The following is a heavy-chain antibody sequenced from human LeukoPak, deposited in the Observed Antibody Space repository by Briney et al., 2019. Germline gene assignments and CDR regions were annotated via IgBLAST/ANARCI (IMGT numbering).Heavy chain of an antibody. V-gene: IGHV3-74*01. J-gene: IGHJ3*02. CDR3: ARVGDYYDSSGYYSFFGAFDI. CDR2: INSDGSST. CDR1: GFTFSSYS. D-gene: IGHD3-22*01. Sequence: GGSLRLSCAASGFTFSSYSMNWVRQAPGKGLVWVSRINSDGSSTSYADSVKGRFTISRDNAKNTLYLQMNSLRAEDTAVYYCARVGDYYDSSGYYSFFGAFDIWGQGTMVTVSS.